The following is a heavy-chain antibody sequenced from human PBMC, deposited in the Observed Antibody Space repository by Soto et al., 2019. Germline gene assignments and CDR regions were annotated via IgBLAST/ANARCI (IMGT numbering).Heavy chain of an antibody. CDR2: IIPIFGTA. CDR1: GGTFSSYA. CDR3: AIADSRVGATVVY. V-gene: IGHV1-69*13. J-gene: IGHJ4*02. Sequence: ASVKVSCKASGGTFSSYAISWVRQAPGQGLEWMGGIIPIFGTANYAQKFQGRVTITADESTSTAYMELSSLRSEDTAVYYCAIADSRVGATVVYSGPAPLVTVSS. D-gene: IGHD1-26*01.